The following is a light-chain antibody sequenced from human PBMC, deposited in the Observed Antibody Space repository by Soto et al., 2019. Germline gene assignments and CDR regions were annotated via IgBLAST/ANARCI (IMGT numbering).Light chain of an antibody. CDR3: SSYTSSSTNV. J-gene: IGLJ1*01. CDR2: DVS. V-gene: IGLV2-14*01. Sequence: QSALTQPASVSGSPGQSITISCTGTSSDVGGYNYVSWYQQHPGKAPKLMIYDVSNRPSGVSTRFSGSKSGNTASLTISGLQAEDEADYSCSSYTSSSTNVFGTGTKLTVL. CDR1: SSDVGGYNY.